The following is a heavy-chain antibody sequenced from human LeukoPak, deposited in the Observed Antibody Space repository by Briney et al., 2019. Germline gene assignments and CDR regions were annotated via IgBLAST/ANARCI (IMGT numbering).Heavy chain of an antibody. D-gene: IGHD6-13*01. J-gene: IGHJ4*02. Sequence: GGFMRLSCAASGFTFSSYWMHWGRQAPGKGLVWVSRINSDGSRTSYADSVKGRFTISRDNAKNTLYLQMNSLRAEDTAVYYCARHIAAAGPGFDYWGQGALVSAPS. CDR3: ARHIAAAGPGFDY. V-gene: IGHV3-74*01. CDR1: GFTFSSYW. CDR2: INSDGSRT.